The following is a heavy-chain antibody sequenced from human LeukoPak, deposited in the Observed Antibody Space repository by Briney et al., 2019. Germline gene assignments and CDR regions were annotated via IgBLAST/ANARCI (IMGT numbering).Heavy chain of an antibody. CDR1: GGSISSSSYY. J-gene: IGHJ6*03. CDR3: ARDASLQLVRSDYYYYMDV. D-gene: IGHD6-6*01. CDR2: IYYSGST. Sequence: SETLSLTCTVSGGSISSSSYYWGWIRQPPGKGLEWIGSIYYSGSTYYNPSLKSRVTISVDTSKNQFSLKLSSVTAADTAVYYCARDASLQLVRSDYYYYMDVWGKGTTVTVSS. V-gene: IGHV4-39*07.